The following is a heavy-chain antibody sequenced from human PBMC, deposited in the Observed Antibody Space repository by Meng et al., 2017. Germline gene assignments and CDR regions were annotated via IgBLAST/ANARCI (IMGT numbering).Heavy chain of an antibody. CDR1: GFPVTTSY. D-gene: IGHD6-19*01. CDR2: IYSGGSK. CDR3: ARDSSSGWYHNY. V-gene: IGHV3-53*02. J-gene: IGHJ4*02. Sequence: QLGETGGGLIQPGGALRLSCTASGFPVTTSYISWVCQAPGKGLEWVSVIYSGGSKYYADSVKGRFSISRDNSKNTLYLQMNSLRAEDTAVYFCARDSSSGWYHNYWGQGTLVTVSS.